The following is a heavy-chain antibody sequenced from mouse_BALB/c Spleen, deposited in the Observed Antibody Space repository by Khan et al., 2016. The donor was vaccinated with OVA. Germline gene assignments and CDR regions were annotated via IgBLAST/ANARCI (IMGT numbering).Heavy chain of an antibody. CDR1: GYTFTSYT. CDR2: INPSNGYT. CDR3: VSCAASHRIDCSLAY. Sequence: QVQLKQSGAELARPGASVKMSCKASGYTFTSYTINWIKLRPGQGLEWIGFINPSNGYTNYNQKFKDKATLTADTSSTTVYMQLSHMTSDNSEDYNKVSCAASHRIDCSLAYGGQGTLVTVS. V-gene: IGHV1-4*01. J-gene: IGHJ3*01. D-gene: IGHD6-1*01.